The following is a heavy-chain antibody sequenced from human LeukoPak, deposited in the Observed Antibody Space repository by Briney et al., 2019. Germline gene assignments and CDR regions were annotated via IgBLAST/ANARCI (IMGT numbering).Heavy chain of an antibody. CDR2: IYYSGST. D-gene: IGHD3-9*01. J-gene: IGHJ4*02. V-gene: IGHV4-59*01. CDR3: ARDFDWSVDSS. CDR1: GGSISSYY. Sequence: PSETLSLTCTVSGGSISSYYWSWIRQPPGKGLEWIGYIYYSGSTNYNPSLKSRVTISVDTSKNQFSLKLSSVTAADTAVYYCARDFDWSVDSSWSQGTLVTVSS.